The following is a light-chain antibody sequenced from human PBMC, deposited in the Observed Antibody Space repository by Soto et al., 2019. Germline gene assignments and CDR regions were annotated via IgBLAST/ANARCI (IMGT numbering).Light chain of an antibody. J-gene: IGLJ2*01. V-gene: IGLV2-14*01. CDR1: SSDVGGYNY. CDR3: SSYTSSSTLGV. Sequence: QSALTQPASVSGPPGQSITISCTGTSSDVGGYNYVSWYQQHPGKAPKLMIYDVSNRPSGVSNRFSGSKSGNTASLTISGLQAEDEADYYCSSYTSSSTLGVFGGGTKPPS. CDR2: DVS.